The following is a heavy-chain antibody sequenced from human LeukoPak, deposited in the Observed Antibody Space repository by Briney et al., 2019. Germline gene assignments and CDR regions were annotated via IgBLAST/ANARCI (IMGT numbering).Heavy chain of an antibody. CDR3: ARESVKGDLQGWRVFYYYYVDV. CDR1: GDSITTGSSY. J-gene: IGHJ6*03. Sequence: SETLSLTCLVSGDSITTGSSYWSWIRQPAGKGLEWIGHIDISGATNENPSLESRVILSLDRSKNEFSLKLSSATAADTATYYCARESVKGDLQGWRVFYYYYVDVWGKGTTVIVSS. D-gene: IGHD5-24*01. CDR2: IDISGAT. V-gene: IGHV4-61*09.